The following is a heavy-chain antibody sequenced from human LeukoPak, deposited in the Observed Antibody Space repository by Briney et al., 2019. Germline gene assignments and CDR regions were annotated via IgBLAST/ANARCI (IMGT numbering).Heavy chain of an antibody. CDR1: GYTFTSYD. CDR3: ASPGATVTTLNY. D-gene: IGHD4-17*01. J-gene: IGHJ4*02. V-gene: IGHV1-8*01. CDR2: INPNSGNT. Sequence: GASVKVSCKASGYTFTSYDINWVRQATGQGLEWMGWINPNSGNTGYAQKFQGRVTMTRNTSISTAYMELSSLRSEDTAVYYCASPGATVTTLNYWGQGTLVTVSS.